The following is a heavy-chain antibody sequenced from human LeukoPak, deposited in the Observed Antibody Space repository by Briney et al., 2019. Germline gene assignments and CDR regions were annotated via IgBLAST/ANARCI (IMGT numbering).Heavy chain of an antibody. Sequence: SETLSLTCTVSGGSISSSHSYWGWIRQPPGKGLEWIVSIYYSGTTYYNPSLRSRVTISVDTSKNHFSLKLSSVTAADTAVYYCARDATGSSWHYWGQGTLVTVSS. CDR1: GGSISSSHSY. CDR3: ARDATGSSWHY. D-gene: IGHD6-13*01. J-gene: IGHJ4*02. V-gene: IGHV4-39*07. CDR2: IYYSGTT.